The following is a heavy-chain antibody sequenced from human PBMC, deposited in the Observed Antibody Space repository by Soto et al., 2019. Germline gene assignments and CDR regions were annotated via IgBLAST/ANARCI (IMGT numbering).Heavy chain of an antibody. V-gene: IGHV3-21*01. CDR3: ARRYSYGSDYYYGMDV. CDR2: ISSSSSYI. CDR1: GFTFSSYG. Sequence: EVQLVESGGGLVKPGGSLRLSCAASGFTFSSYGMNWVRQAPGKGLEWVSSISSSSSYIYYADSVKGRFTISRDNAKNSLYLQMNSLRAEDTAVYYCARRYSYGSDYYYGMDVWGQGTTVTVSS. D-gene: IGHD5-18*01. J-gene: IGHJ6*02.